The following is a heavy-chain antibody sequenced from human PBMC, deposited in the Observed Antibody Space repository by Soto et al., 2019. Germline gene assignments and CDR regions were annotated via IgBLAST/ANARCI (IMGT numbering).Heavy chain of an antibody. CDR2: INSDGTTT. J-gene: IGHJ6*02. CDR1: GFTFTSYR. CDR3: ARGIKNYYGVDV. V-gene: IGHV3-74*01. Sequence: GSLRLSCAASGFTFTSYRMHWVRQAPGKGLVWVSRINSDGTTTNYAESVTGRFTISRDNAKNTVYLQMNSLRAEDTAVYYCARGIKNYYGVDVWGQGTTVTVSS.